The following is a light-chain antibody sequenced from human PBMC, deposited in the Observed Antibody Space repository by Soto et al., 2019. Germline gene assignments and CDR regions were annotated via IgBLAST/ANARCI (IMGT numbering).Light chain of an antibody. CDR2: NAS. CDR3: QQYGNSRGT. V-gene: IGKV3-20*01. J-gene: IGKJ1*01. CDR1: QSVSSSY. Sequence: EVVLTQSPATLSVSPGEGVTLSCRASQSVSSSYLAWYQQKPGQAPRLLIYNASSRATGIPDRFSGSGSGTDFTLTINRLEPEDFAVYYCQQYGNSRGTFGQGTKVDIK.